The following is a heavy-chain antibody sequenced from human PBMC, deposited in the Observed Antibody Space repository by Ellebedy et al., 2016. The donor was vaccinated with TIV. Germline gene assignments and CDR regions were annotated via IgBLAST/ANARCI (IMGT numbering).Heavy chain of an antibody. CDR3: AKDLGDGDYVPLFDY. D-gene: IGHD4-17*01. CDR1: GYTFTSYG. Sequence: ASVKVSCKASGYTFTSYGISWVRQAPGQGLEWMGWISAYNGNTNYAQKLQGRVTMTTDTSTSTAYMELRSLRSDDTAVYYCAKDLGDGDYVPLFDYWGQGTLVTVSS. CDR2: ISAYNGNT. V-gene: IGHV1-18*04. J-gene: IGHJ4*02.